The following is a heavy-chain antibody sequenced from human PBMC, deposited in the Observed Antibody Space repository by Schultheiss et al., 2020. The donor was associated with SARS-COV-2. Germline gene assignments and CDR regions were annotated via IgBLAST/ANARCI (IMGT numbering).Heavy chain of an antibody. D-gene: IGHD6-6*01. J-gene: IGHJ4*02. CDR3: ARGGRYSSSPFDY. CDR2: IWYDGSNK. V-gene: IGHV3-33*01. Sequence: GGSLRLSCAASGFTFSSYGMHWVRQAPGKGLEWVAVIWYDGSNKYYADSVKGRFTISRDNSKNTLYLQMNSLRAEDTAVYYCARGGRYSSSPFDYWGQGTLVTVSS. CDR1: GFTFSSYG.